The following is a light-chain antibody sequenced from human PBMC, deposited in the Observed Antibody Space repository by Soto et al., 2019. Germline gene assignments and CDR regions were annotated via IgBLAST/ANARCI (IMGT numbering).Light chain of an antibody. CDR2: EVS. Sequence: QSALTQPAYVSGSPGQSITISCTGTSSDVGGYDYVSWYQQHPDKAPKLMIYEVSNRPSGVSHRFSGSKSGNTASLTISGLQAEDEADYYCSSYARSNSLVFGGGTKVTVL. V-gene: IGLV2-14*01. J-gene: IGLJ2*01. CDR1: SSDVGGYDY. CDR3: SSYARSNSLV.